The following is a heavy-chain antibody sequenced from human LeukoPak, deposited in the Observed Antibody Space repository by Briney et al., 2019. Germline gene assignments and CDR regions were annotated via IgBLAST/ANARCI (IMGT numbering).Heavy chain of an antibody. V-gene: IGHV1-69*13. CDR2: IIPIFGTA. J-gene: IGHJ6*02. D-gene: IGHD3-3*01. CDR3: ARSPPLDYDFWSGYHTTPFYYYYYGMDV. CDR1: GGTFSIYA. Sequence: VASVKVSCKASGGTFSIYAISWVRQAPGQGLEWMGGIIPIFGTANYAQKFQGRVTITADESTSTAYMELSSLRSEDTAVYYCARSPPLDYDFWSGYHTTPFYYYYYGMDVWGQGTTVTVSS.